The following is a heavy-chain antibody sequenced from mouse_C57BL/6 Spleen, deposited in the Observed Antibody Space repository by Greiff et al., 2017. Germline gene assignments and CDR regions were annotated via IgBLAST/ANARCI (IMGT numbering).Heavy chain of an antibody. V-gene: IGHV1-52*01. CDR3: AISSPYEYGGY. CDR2: IDPSDSET. Sequence: QVQLQQPGAELVRPGSSVKLSCKASGYTFTSYWMHWVKQRPIQGLEWIGNIDPSDSETHYNQKFKDKATLTVDKSSSTAYMQLSSLTSGDSAVYFCAISSPYEYGGYWGQGTTLTVSS. D-gene: IGHD2-4*01. CDR1: GYTFTSYW. J-gene: IGHJ2*01.